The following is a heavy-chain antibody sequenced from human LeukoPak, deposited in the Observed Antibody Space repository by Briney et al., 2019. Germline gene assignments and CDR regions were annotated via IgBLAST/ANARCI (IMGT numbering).Heavy chain of an antibody. CDR2: IYYSGST. CDR1: GGSISSYY. V-gene: IGHV4-59*12. Sequence: SETLSLTCTVSGGSISSYYWSWIRQPPGKGLEWIGYIYYSGSTNYNPSLKSRVAISVDTSRNQFSLRLSSVTAADTAVYYCARGQRITMTDWGQGTLVTVSS. CDR3: ARGQRITMTD. D-gene: IGHD3-22*01. J-gene: IGHJ4*02.